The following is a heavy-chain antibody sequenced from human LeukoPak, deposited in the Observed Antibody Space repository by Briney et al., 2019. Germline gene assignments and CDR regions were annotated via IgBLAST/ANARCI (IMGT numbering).Heavy chain of an antibody. CDR2: INHEGGAI. D-gene: IGHD1-1*01. Sequence: PGGSLRLSCAASGFTFSGSWMTWVRQAPGQGLEWVAHINHEGGAIQYVDSVKGRFTISRDNAKGSVFLQMNSLRAEDTAIYHCATYINWVAGDVWGEGTTVIVSS. V-gene: IGHV3-7*01. CDR3: ATYINWVAGDV. J-gene: IGHJ6*04. CDR1: GFTFSGSW.